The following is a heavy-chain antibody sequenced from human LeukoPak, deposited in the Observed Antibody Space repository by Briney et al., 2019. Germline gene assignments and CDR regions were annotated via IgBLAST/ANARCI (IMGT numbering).Heavy chain of an antibody. CDR1: GFTFNSYA. CDR3: AKEYFEIVVVPAAVATSGYFDY. D-gene: IGHD2-2*01. J-gene: IGHJ4*02. Sequence: WGYLSLSCAASGFTFNSYAMSRLPPAPGNGREWVSAPSGSGGSTYYADSVKGRFTISRDNSKNTLYLQMNSLRAEDTAVYYCAKEYFEIVVVPAAVATSGYFDYWGQGTLVTVSS. V-gene: IGHV3-23*01. CDR2: PSGSGGST.